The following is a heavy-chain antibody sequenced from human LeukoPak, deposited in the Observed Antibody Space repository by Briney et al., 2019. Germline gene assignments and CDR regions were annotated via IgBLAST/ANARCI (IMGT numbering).Heavy chain of an antibody. D-gene: IGHD3-22*01. Sequence: PGGSLRLSCAASGFTFSNAWMSWVRQAPGKGLEWVGRIKSKTDGGTTDYAAPVKGRFTISRDDSKNTLYLQMNSLKTKDTAVYYCTTDPPVVVIVKWTGYWGQGTLVTVSS. CDR2: IKSKTDGGTT. V-gene: IGHV3-15*01. J-gene: IGHJ4*02. CDR3: TTDPPVVVIVKWTGY. CDR1: GFTFSNAW.